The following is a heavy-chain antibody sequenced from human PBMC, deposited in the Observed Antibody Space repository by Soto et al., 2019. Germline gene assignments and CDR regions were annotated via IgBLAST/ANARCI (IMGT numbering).Heavy chain of an antibody. CDR3: AKGPDVYDFWSGYYNNWFDP. J-gene: IGHJ5*02. D-gene: IGHD3-3*01. CDR1: GFTFSTYG. Sequence: GGSLRLSGASYGFTFSTYGMHWVRHAPGKGLGLVAVISYDGSNKYYADSVKGRFTISRDNSKNTLYLQMNSLRAEDTAVYYCAKGPDVYDFWSGYYNNWFDPWGQGTLVTVSS. CDR2: ISYDGSNK. V-gene: IGHV3-30*18.